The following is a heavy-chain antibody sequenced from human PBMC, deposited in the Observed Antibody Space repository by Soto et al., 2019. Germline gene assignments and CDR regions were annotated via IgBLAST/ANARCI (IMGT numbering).Heavy chain of an antibody. CDR1: GYTFTSYD. D-gene: IGHD6-13*01. CDR2: MNPNSGNT. Sequence: QVPLVQSGAEVKKPGASVKVYCKASGYTFTSYDTTCVRHATGQGLEWIGWMNPNSGNTGYAQKFQRRVTMTSNTSRSTDYMELSSLSSEDTAVYYCARGIEQQLDNWYYPCGQGTLVTVSA. V-gene: IGHV1-8*01. J-gene: IGHJ5*02. CDR3: ARGIEQQLDNWYYP.